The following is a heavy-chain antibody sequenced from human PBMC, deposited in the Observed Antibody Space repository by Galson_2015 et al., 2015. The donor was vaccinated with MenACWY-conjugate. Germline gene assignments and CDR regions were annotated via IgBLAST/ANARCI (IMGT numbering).Heavy chain of an antibody. CDR1: EITFRHCG. J-gene: IGHJ4*02. Sequence: LRLSCAASEITFRHCGMNWVRQAPGKGLEWVSYISPGSGIIYYADSAKGRFTISRDDARNSLFLQISSLRDEDTAVYYCAWGRNPTVKSMYLDYWGQGTLVTVSS. CDR2: ISPGSGII. V-gene: IGHV3-48*02. D-gene: IGHD7-27*01. CDR3: AWGRNPTVKSMYLDY.